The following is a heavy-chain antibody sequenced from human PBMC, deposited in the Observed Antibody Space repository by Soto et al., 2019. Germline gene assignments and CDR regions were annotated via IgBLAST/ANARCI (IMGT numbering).Heavy chain of an antibody. J-gene: IGHJ6*03. V-gene: IGHV4-59*08. D-gene: IGHD3-10*01. Sequence: PSDTLSLTCTVSGGSISSYYWSWIRQPPGKGLEWIGYIYYSGSTNYNPSLKSRVTISVDTSKNQFSLKLSSVTAADTAVYYCARRKPTMVRGVIIGYYYYYMDVWGKGTTVTVSS. CDR2: IYYSGST. CDR1: GGSISSYY. CDR3: ARRKPTMVRGVIIGYYYYYMDV.